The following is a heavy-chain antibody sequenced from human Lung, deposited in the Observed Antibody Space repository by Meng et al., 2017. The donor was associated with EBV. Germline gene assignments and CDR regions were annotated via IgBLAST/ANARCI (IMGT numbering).Heavy chain of an antibody. CDR1: GYTFTSYA. J-gene: IGHJ4*02. V-gene: IGHV7-4-1*02. CDR3: ARLYCSGGSCYTIDY. D-gene: IGHD2-15*01. CDR2: INTNTGNP. Sequence: QMQLVQSGSELKKPGASVKVSFKDSGYTFTSYAMNWVRQAPGQGLEWMGWINTNTGNPTYAQGFTGRFVFSLDTSVSTAYLQISSLKAADTAVYYCARLYCSGGSCYTIDYWGQGTLVTVSS.